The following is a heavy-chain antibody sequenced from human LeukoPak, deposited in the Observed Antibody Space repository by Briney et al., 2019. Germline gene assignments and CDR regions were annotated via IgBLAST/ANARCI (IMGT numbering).Heavy chain of an antibody. CDR1: GGSISSGSYY. CDR2: IYTSGST. D-gene: IGHD5-12*01. V-gene: IGHV4-61*02. J-gene: IGHJ6*03. CDR3: ARDRSGYDFGRYYYYMDV. Sequence: SETLSLTCTVSGGSISSGSYYWSWIRQPAGKGLEWIGRIYTSGSTYYNPSLKSRVTISVDTSKNQFSLKLSSVTAADTAVYYCARDRSGYDFGRYYYYMDVWGKGTTVTVSS.